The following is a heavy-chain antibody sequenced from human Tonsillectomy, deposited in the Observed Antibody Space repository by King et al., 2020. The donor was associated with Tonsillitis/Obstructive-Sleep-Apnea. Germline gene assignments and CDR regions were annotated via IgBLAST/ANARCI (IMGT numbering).Heavy chain of an antibody. CDR1: GFTFSSYS. J-gene: IGHJ4*02. Sequence: VQLVESGGGLVKPGGSLRLSCAASGFTFSSYSMNWVRQAPGKGLEWVSSISSSSSYIYYADSVKGRFTISRDNAKNSLYLQMNSLRVEDTAVYYCARVRYYYDSSGIYYFDYWGQGTLVTVSS. D-gene: IGHD3-22*01. CDR3: ARVRYYYDSSGIYYFDY. V-gene: IGHV3-21*01. CDR2: ISSSSSYI.